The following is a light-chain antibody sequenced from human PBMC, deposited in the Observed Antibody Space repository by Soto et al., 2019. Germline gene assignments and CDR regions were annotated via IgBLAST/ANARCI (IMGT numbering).Light chain of an antibody. CDR3: QQRSNWPPLT. Sequence: EIVLTQSPATLSLSPGERATLSCRASQSVSSYLAWYQQKPGQAPRLLIYDASNRATGIPARFSGSGSGTDVILTIISLLPEDVVVYYCQQRSNWPPLTFGGGTKVEIK. V-gene: IGKV3-11*01. J-gene: IGKJ4*01. CDR2: DAS. CDR1: QSVSSY.